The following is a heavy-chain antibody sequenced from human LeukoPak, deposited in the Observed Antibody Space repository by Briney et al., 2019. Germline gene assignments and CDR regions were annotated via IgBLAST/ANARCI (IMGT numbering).Heavy chain of an antibody. CDR2: INQDASVR. CDR1: GFSFCTYW. CDR3: ARDPGSSSFDL. J-gene: IGHJ4*02. V-gene: IGHV3-7*01. Sequence: PGGSLRLSCAASGFSFCTYWMCCVRETPEEGVEFVANINQDASVRNYMDSLKGRCTISRDNAKKSVYLEINSMRADDTAVYYCARDPGSSSFDLWGQGALVTVSS. D-gene: IGHD6-13*01.